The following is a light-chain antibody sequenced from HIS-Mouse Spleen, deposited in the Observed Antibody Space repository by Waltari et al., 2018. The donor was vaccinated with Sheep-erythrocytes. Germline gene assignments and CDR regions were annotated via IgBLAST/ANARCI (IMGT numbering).Light chain of an antibody. CDR3: AAWDDSLSGPV. CDR2: RNN. V-gene: IGLV2-11*01. Sequence: QSALTQPRSVSGSPGQSVTISCTGTSSDVGGYNYVPWYQQHPGKAPKLLIYRNNQRPSGVPDRFSGSKSGTSASLAISGLRSEDEADYYCAAWDDSLSGPVFGGGTKLTVL. CDR1: SSDVGGYNY. J-gene: IGLJ3*02.